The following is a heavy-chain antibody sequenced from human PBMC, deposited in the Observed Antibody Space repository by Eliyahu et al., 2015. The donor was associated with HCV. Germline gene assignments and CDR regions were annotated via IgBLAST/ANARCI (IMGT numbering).Heavy chain of an antibody. CDR2: VYRTGTT. V-gene: IGHV4-38-2*01. Sequence: QVQLRESGPGQVKPSETLSLTCGVSGFSITSGYYWGWVRQSPGKGLELIGYVYRTGTTLYNSSLKSRVTISVDTSKNQFFLNLRDVTVADTARYYCMRVGFRDGWFDSWGQGIPVTVSS. D-gene: IGHD5-24*01. CDR1: GFSITSGYY. J-gene: IGHJ5*01. CDR3: MRVGFRDGWFDS.